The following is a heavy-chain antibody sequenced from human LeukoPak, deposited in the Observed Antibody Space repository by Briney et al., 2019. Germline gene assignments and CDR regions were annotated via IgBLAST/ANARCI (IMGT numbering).Heavy chain of an antibody. D-gene: IGHD2-8*01. CDR2: IWYDGSNK. V-gene: IGHV3-33*01. Sequence: SGGSLRLSCAASGFTFSSYGMHWVRQAPGKGLEWVAVIWYDGSNKYYADSVKGRFTISRDNSKNTLYLQMNSLRAEDTAVYYCAGVKGMVYAIRAFDIWGQGTMVTVSS. CDR1: GFTFSSYG. J-gene: IGHJ3*02. CDR3: AGVKGMVYAIRAFDI.